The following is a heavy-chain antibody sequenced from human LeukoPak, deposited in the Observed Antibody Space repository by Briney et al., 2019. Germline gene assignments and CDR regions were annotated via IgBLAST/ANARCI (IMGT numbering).Heavy chain of an antibody. D-gene: IGHD1-1*01. J-gene: IGHJ4*02. CDR1: GFTFRSYW. CDR3: ARYDTDSFDS. V-gene: IGHV3-74*01. Sequence: PGGSLRLSCAASGFTFRSYWMHWVRHAPGKGPVWVSRINGDGSSTSYADSVKGRFTISRDNAKNTLYLQMNSLRAEDTAVYYCARYDTDSFDSWGQGTLVTVSS. CDR2: INGDGSST.